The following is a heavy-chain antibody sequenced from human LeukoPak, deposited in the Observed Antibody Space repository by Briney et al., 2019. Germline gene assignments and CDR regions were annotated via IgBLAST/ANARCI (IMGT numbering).Heavy chain of an antibody. CDR1: GFTVSSNY. CDR2: IYSGGST. CDR3: AKSTDYYDSSGYPY. V-gene: IGHV3-53*01. Sequence: PGGSLRLSCAASGFTVSSNYMSWVRQAPGKGLEWVSVIYSGGSTYYADSVKGRFTISRDNSKNTLYLQMNSLRAEDTAVYYCAKSTDYYDSSGYPYRGQGTLVTVSS. J-gene: IGHJ4*02. D-gene: IGHD3-22*01.